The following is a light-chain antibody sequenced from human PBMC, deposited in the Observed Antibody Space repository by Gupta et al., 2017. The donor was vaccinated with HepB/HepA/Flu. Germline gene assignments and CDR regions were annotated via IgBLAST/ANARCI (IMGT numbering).Light chain of an antibody. CDR1: QTITTY. Sequence: DIQLTQSPSSLSASVGDRATITCRASQTITTYLNWYQQKPGKDPKLLIYGASNLQSGVPSRFSGSGSGTDFTLTFSSLQPEDFATYYCQQSYTAVFAFGGGTKVEIK. J-gene: IGKJ4*01. V-gene: IGKV1-39*01. CDR2: GAS. CDR3: QQSYTAVFA.